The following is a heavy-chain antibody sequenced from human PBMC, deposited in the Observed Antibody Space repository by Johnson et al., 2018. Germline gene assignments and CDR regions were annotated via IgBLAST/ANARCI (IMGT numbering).Heavy chain of an antibody. Sequence: QVQLVQSGGGLVQPGGSLRLSCAASGFTFSSYGMHWVRQAPGKGLEWVAVIWYDGSNKYYADSVKGRFTISRDNAKNSLYLQMNSLRAEDTAVYYCARDRRGYYYYYMYVWGKGTTVTVSS. CDR3: ARDRRGYYYYYMYV. V-gene: IGHV3-33*01. CDR2: IWYDGSNK. CDR1: GFTFSSYG. J-gene: IGHJ6*03.